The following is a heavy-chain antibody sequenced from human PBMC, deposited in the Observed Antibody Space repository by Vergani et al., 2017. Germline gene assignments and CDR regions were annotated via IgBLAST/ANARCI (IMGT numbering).Heavy chain of an antibody. CDR2: IYYSGST. CDR1: GGSISSGGYY. CDR3: ARVSYSTEGVCFPQGYMDV. V-gene: IGHV4-31*03. J-gene: IGHJ6*03. D-gene: IGHD2-8*01. Sequence: QVQLQESGPGLVKPSQTLSLTCTVSGGSISSGGYYWSWIRQHPGKGLEWIGYIYYSGSTYYNPSLKSRVTISVDTSKNQFSLKLSSVTAADTAVYYCARVSYSTEGVCFPQGYMDVWGKGTTVTVSS.